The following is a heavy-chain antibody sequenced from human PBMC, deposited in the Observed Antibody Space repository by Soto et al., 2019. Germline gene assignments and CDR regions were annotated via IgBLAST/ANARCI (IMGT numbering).Heavy chain of an antibody. CDR3: TRDVRTDYDFWSGYYAFDI. CDR2: IRSKAYGGTT. V-gene: IGHV3-49*03. Sequence: EVQLVESGGGLVQPGRSLRLSCTASGFTFGDYAMSWFRQAPGKGLEWVGFIRSKAYGGTTEYAASVKGRFTISRDDSKSISYLQMNSLKTEDTAVYYCTRDVRTDYDFWSGYYAFDIWGQGTMVTVSS. CDR1: GFTFGDYA. D-gene: IGHD3-3*01. J-gene: IGHJ3*02.